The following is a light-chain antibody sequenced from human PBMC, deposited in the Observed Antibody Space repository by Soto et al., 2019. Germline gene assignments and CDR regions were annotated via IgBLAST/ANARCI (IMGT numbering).Light chain of an antibody. CDR1: QSVGSN. J-gene: IGKJ2*01. V-gene: IGKV3-15*01. CDR3: QQYTNWPYT. Sequence: EIVMTQSPATLSVSPGERASLSCRASQSVGSNLAWYQQTAGQAPRLLIYGASTRATGIPARFSGSGSGTEFTLTISSLQSEDFAFYSWQQYTNWPYTFGQGTKLEIK. CDR2: GAS.